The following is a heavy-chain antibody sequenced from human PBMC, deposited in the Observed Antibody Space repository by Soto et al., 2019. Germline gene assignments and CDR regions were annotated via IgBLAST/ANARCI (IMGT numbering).Heavy chain of an antibody. Sequence: QVQLVQSGAEVKKPGSSVKVSCKTSGGTFNNYVISRVRQAPEQGLDWMGGVLPTFATPNSAQNFQGRVTITADEPTSTAYMELSSLRSDETAVHYCAGGRASPDFDPWGQGTLVTVS. CDR2: VLPTFATP. CDR3: AGGRASPDFDP. CDR1: GGTFNNYV. J-gene: IGHJ5*02. V-gene: IGHV1-69*01.